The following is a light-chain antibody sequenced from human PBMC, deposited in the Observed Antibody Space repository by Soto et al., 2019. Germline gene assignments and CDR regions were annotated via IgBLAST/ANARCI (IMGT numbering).Light chain of an antibody. CDR1: QAISND. V-gene: IGKV1-6*01. CDR2: AAS. Sequence: AIQMTQFPSSLSASVGDRLTITCRASQAISNDLGWYQQKPGKAPKLLIYAASTLQRGVPPRFSGSRSGTEFTLTISSLQPEDFATYYCLQDYRYPLTFGGGTKVEIK. J-gene: IGKJ4*01. CDR3: LQDYRYPLT.